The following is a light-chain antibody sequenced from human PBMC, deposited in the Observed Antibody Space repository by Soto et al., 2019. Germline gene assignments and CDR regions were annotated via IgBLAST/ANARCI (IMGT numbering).Light chain of an antibody. Sequence: MMMTQSPATLSVSPGERVTLSCRTSHSVNSHVAWYQQKPGQAPRLIIYGASTRAAGIPARFSGSGSGTDFTLTISSLETEDFAVYYCQQRSNWPTITFGQGTRLEIK. CDR3: QQRSNWPTIT. J-gene: IGKJ5*01. V-gene: IGKV3-11*01. CDR2: GAS. CDR1: HSVNSH.